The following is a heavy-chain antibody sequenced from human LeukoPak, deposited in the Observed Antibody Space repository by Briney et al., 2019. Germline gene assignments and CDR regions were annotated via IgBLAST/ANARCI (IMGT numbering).Heavy chain of an antibody. J-gene: IGHJ4*02. V-gene: IGHV4-39*01. CDR2: IYYSGST. CDR3: ARHLEADYYFDY. D-gene: IGHD2-21*02. CDR1: GGSISSSSYY. Sequence: SETLSLTCTVSGGSISSSSYYWGWIRQPPGKGLEWIGSIYYSGSTYYNPSLKSRVTISVDTSKNQFSLKLSSVTAADTAVYYCARHLEADYYFDYWCQGTLVTVSS.